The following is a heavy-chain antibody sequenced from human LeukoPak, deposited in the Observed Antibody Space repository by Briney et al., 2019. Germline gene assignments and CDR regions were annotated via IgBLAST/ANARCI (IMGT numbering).Heavy chain of an antibody. CDR1: GFTFSSYG. J-gene: IGHJ4*02. D-gene: IGHD6-6*01. CDR2: ISYDGSNK. V-gene: IGHV3-30*18. Sequence: GGSLRLSCAASGFTFSSYGMHWVRQAPGKGLEWVAVISYDGSNKYYADSVKGRFTISRDNSKNTLYLQMNSMRAEDTAVYYCAKKRALGEVEYSSSYFDYWGQGTLVTVSS. CDR3: AKKRALGEVEYSSSYFDY.